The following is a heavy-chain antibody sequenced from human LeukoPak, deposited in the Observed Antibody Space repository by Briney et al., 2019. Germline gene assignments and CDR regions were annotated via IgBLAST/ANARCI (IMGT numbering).Heavy chain of an antibody. Sequence: GGSLRLSCAASGFTFSSYSMNWVRQAPGKGLEWVSSISSSSSYIYYADSVKGRFTISRDNAKDSLYLQMNSLRAEDTAVYYCARSDDFWSGYSFDYWGQGTLVTVSS. V-gene: IGHV3-21*01. CDR3: ARSDDFWSGYSFDY. D-gene: IGHD3-3*01. CDR1: GFTFSSYS. CDR2: ISSSSSYI. J-gene: IGHJ4*02.